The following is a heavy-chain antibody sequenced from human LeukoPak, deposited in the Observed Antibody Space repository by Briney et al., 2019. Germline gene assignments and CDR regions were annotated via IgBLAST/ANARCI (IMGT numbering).Heavy chain of an antibody. CDR1: GFTFSSYS. CDR3: ARGGSFGEPRPDY. CDR2: ISSSSSYI. D-gene: IGHD3-10*01. Sequence: GGSLRLSCAASGFTFSSYSMNWVRQAPGKGLEWASSISSSSSYIYYADSVKGRFTISRDNAKNSLYLQMNSLRAEDTAVYYCARGGSFGEPRPDYWGQGTLVTVSS. V-gene: IGHV3-21*01. J-gene: IGHJ4*02.